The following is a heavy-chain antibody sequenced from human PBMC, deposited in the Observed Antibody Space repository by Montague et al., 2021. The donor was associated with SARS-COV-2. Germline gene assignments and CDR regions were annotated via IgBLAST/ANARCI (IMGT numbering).Heavy chain of an antibody. V-gene: IGHV4-61*02. D-gene: IGHD5-12*01. CDR3: ARAVIYGGYAFAYFDF. CDR2: VYTTGST. J-gene: IGHJ4*02. Sequence: TLSLTCPVSGGSISSDSYYWSWIRQPAGKGLEWIGRVYTTGSTNYNPSLKSRVTISGDTSRNQFSLRLTSVTAADTAMYYCARAVIYGGYAFAYFDFWGQGVLVTVSS. CDR1: GGSISSDSYY.